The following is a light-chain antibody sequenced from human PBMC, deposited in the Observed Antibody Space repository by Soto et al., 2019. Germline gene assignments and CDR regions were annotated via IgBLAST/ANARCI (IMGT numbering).Light chain of an antibody. Sequence: QSALTQPRSVSGSPGQSVTISCTGTSSDVGGYNYVSWYQQHPDKAPKLMIYDVSKRPSGVPDRFSGSKSGNTASLTISGLKDEDEADYYCCSYAGSYTLLFGGGTKLTVL. CDR3: CSYAGSYTLL. CDR1: SSDVGGYNY. V-gene: IGLV2-11*01. J-gene: IGLJ2*01. CDR2: DVS.